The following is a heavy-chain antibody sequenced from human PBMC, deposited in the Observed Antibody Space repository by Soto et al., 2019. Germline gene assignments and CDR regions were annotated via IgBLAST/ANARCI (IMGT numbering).Heavy chain of an antibody. J-gene: IGHJ4*02. CDR3: ATGDPRYYYDSSGYYYPPPFDY. CDR1: GFTFSSYA. CDR2: ISGSGGST. D-gene: IGHD3-22*01. Sequence: GGSLRLSCAASGFTFSSYAMSWVRQAPGKGLEWVSAISGSGGSTYYADSVKGRFTISRDSSKNTLYLQMNSLRAEDTAVYYCATGDPRYYYDSSGYYYPPPFDYWGQGTLGTVSS. V-gene: IGHV3-23*01.